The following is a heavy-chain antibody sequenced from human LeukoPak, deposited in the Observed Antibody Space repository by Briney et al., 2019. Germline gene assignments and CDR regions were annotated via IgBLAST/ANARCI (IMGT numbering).Heavy chain of an antibody. CDR1: GGSIRNYY. D-gene: IGHD3-9*01. J-gene: IGHJ6*03. CDR2: IYYSGST. V-gene: IGHV4-59*01. CDR3: ARGDYDILTGYSWYMDV. Sequence: PSETLSLTCTVSGGSIRNYYWSWIRQPPGKGLEWIGYIYYSGSTNYNPSLKSRVTISVDTSKNQFSLKLSSVTAADTAVYYCARGDYDILTGYSWYMDVWGKGTTVTISS.